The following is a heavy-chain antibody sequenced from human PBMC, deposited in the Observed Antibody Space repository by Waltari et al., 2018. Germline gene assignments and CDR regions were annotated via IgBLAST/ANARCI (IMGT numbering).Heavy chain of an antibody. CDR3: ARSFSTTGSAFDI. Sequence: GGGLVKPGGSLRLSCAASGFTFSTYSMNWVRQAPGRGLEWVSSISAGSSYIYHADSVKGRFTISRDNGKDSLYLQMNSLRADDTALYYCARSFSTTGSAFDIWGQGTMVTVSS. V-gene: IGHV3-21*01. CDR2: ISAGSSYI. D-gene: IGHD4-17*01. J-gene: IGHJ3*02. CDR1: GFTFSTYS.